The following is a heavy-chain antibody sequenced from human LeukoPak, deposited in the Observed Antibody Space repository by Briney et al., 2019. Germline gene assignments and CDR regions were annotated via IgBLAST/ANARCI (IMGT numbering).Heavy chain of an antibody. CDR2: IYTSGST. Sequence: SETLSLTCTVSGGSISSGSYYWSWIRQPAGKGLEWIGRIYTSGSTNYNPSLKSRVTISVDTSKNQFSLKLSSVTAADTAVYYCASSPRAYNWFDPWGQGTLVTVSS. CDR1: GGSISSGSYY. CDR3: ASSPRAYNWFDP. V-gene: IGHV4-61*02. J-gene: IGHJ5*02.